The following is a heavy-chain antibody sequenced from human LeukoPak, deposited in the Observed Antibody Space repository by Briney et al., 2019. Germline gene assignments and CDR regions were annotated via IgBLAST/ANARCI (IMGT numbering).Heavy chain of an antibody. V-gene: IGHV7-4-1*02. J-gene: IGHJ4*02. CDR2: INTNTGNP. D-gene: IGHD5-18*01. CDR3: ARDAGYSYGYLDY. Sequence: ASVKVSCKASGDTFTNIGINWVRQAPGQGLEWMGWINTNTGNPTYAQGFTGRFVFSLDTSVSTAYLQISSLKAEDTAVYYCARDAGYSYGYLDYWGQGTLVTVSS. CDR1: GDTFTNIG.